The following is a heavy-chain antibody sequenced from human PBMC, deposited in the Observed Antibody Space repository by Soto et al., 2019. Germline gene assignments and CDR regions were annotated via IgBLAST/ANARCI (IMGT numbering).Heavy chain of an antibody. D-gene: IGHD6-19*01. J-gene: IGHJ4*02. Sequence: SETLSLTCTVSGGSISSYYWSWIRQPPGKGLEWIGYIYYSGSTNYNPSLKSRVTISVDTSKNQFSLKLSSVTAADTAVYYCARQRGGFRPYGWYFDYWGQGTLVTVSS. CDR1: GGSISSYY. CDR2: IYYSGST. CDR3: ARQRGGFRPYGWYFDY. V-gene: IGHV4-59*08.